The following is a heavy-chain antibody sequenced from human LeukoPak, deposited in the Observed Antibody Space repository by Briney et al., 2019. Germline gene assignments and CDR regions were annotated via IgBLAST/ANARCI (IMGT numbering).Heavy chain of an antibody. V-gene: IGHV3-23*01. D-gene: IGHD3-22*01. CDR1: EFTFSIYA. CDR3: AKDRPNYYGSNGHYYRRDGDY. CDR2: ITSAGENT. Sequence: GGSLRLSCAASEFTFSIYAMSWVRQAPGKGLEWVSSITSAGENTFYTGSVKGRVTISRDNSRNTLYLQMNSLRAEDTAIYYCAKDRPNYYGSNGHYYRRDGDYWGQGTLVTVSS. J-gene: IGHJ4*02.